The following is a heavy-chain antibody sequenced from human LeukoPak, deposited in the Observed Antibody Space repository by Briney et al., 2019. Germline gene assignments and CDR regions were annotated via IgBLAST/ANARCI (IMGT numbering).Heavy chain of an antibody. Sequence: GASVKVSCKASGYTFTSYGISWVRQAPGQGLEWMGWINPNSGGTNYAQKFQGRVTMTRDTSISTAYMELSRLRSDDTAVYYCARDLIMDVWGQGTTVTVSS. CDR3: ARDLIMDV. V-gene: IGHV1-2*02. J-gene: IGHJ6*02. CDR2: INPNSGGT. CDR1: GYTFTSYG.